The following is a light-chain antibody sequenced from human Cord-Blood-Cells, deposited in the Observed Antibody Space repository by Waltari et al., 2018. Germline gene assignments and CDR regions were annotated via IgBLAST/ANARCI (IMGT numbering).Light chain of an antibody. CDR2: GAS. CDR1: QSVSSN. Sequence: EIVLTHSPATLSASPGERANPSCRASQSVSSNLAWYQQKPGQAPRLLIYGASTRATGIPARFSGSGSGTEFTLTISSLQSEDFAVYYCQQYNNWPPLTFGGGTKVEIK. V-gene: IGKV3-15*01. CDR3: QQYNNWPPLT. J-gene: IGKJ4*01.